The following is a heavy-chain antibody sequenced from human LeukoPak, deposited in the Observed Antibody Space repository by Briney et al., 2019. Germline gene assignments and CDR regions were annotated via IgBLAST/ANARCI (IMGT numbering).Heavy chain of an antibody. Sequence: PSETLSLTCTVSGGSISSYYWSWIRQPPGKGLEWIGYIYYSGSTNYNPSLKSRVTISVDTSKNQFSLKLSSVTAADTAVYYCARLNYDFWSGYYPGYFDYWGQGTLVTVSS. V-gene: IGHV4-59*01. D-gene: IGHD3-3*01. CDR2: IYYSGST. J-gene: IGHJ4*02. CDR1: GGSISSYY. CDR3: ARLNYDFWSGYYPGYFDY.